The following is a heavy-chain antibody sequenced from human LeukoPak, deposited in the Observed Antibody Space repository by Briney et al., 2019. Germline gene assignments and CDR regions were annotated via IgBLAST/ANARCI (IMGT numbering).Heavy chain of an antibody. D-gene: IGHD5-12*01. CDR1: GYTFTSYA. V-gene: IGHV1-69*06. CDR3: ARAFFGYDGPYYFDY. Sequence: ASVKVSCKASGYTFTSYAISWVRQAPGQGLEWMGGIIPIFGTANYAQKFQGRVTITADKSTSTAYMELSSLRSEDTAVYYCARAFFGYDGPYYFDYWGQGTLVTVSS. J-gene: IGHJ4*02. CDR2: IIPIFGTA.